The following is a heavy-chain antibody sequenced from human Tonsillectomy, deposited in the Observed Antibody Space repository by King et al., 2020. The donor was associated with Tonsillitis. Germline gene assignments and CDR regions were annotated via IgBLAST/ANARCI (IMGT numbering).Heavy chain of an antibody. CDR3: AKDGPGDYGMDV. CDR2: IRYDGASK. Sequence: VQLVESGGGMVQPGGSLRLSCAASGFTFNNYGMHWVRQAPGKGLEWVTFIRYDGASKYYADSVKGRFTISRDNSKNTLYLQMNSLGAEDTAVYYCAKDGPGDYGMDVWGQGTTVTVSS. D-gene: IGHD1-26*01. CDR1: GFTFNNYG. V-gene: IGHV3-30*02. J-gene: IGHJ6*02.